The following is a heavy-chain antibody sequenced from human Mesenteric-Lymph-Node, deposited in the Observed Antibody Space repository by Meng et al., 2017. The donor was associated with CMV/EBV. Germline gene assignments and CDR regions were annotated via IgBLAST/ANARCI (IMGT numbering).Heavy chain of an antibody. CDR1: YY. J-gene: IGHJ4*02. Sequence: YYWSWIRQPPGKGLEWIGEINHSGSTHYNPSLKSRVTISVDTSKNQFSLKLSSVTAADTAVYYCARGGHYDILTGPTAGSYYFDYWGQGTLVTVSS. V-gene: IGHV4-34*01. CDR2: INHSGST. CDR3: ARGGHYDILTGPTAGSYYFDY. D-gene: IGHD3-9*01.